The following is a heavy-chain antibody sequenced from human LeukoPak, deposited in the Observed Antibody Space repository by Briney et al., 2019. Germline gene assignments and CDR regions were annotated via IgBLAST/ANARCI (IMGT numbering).Heavy chain of an antibody. Sequence: ASVKVSCKASGYTFTGYYMHWVRQAPGQGLEWMGWINPNSGGTNYAQKFQGRVTMTRDTAISTAYMELSRLRSDDTAVHYCSSAIAVAGYDYWGQGTLVTVSS. CDR3: SSAIAVAGYDY. J-gene: IGHJ4*02. CDR2: INPNSGGT. CDR1: GYTFTGYY. V-gene: IGHV1-2*02. D-gene: IGHD6-19*01.